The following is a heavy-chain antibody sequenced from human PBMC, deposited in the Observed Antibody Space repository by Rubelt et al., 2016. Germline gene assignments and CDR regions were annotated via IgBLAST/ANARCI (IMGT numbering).Heavy chain of an antibody. J-gene: IGHJ3*02. V-gene: IGHV1-18*01. CDR1: GYTFTSYG. CDR3: ARRDGYNWDDAFDI. CDR2: ISAYNGNT. D-gene: IGHD5-24*01. Sequence: QVQLVQSGAEVKKPGASVKVSCKASGYTFTSYGISWVRRAPGQGLEWMGGISAYNGNTNYAQKPQARVPMTTDTSTSTAYMELRSLGSDDTAVYYCARRDGYNWDDAFDIWGQGTMVTVSS.